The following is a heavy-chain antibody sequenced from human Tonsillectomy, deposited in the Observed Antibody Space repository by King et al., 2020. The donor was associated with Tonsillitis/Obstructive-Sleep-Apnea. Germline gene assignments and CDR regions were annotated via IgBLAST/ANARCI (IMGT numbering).Heavy chain of an antibody. CDR2: INPNSGAT. J-gene: IGHJ2*01. CDR3: SRDQMTYNGYDLLNWHFDL. CDR1: GYTFTDYY. D-gene: IGHD5-12*01. Sequence: QLVQSGAEVKKPGASVKVSCKASGYTFTDYYLHWLRQAPGQGLEWIGRINPNSGATNYAQKFQGRVTMTRDTSISTAYMEGSRLRSDDAAVYFCSRDQMTYNGYDLLNWHFDLWGRGTLVTVSS. V-gene: IGHV1-2*06.